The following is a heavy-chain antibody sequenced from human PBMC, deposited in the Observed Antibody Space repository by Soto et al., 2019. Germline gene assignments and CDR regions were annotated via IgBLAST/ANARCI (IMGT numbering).Heavy chain of an antibody. Sequence: SETLSLTCTVSGGSISSYYWSWIRQPPGKGLEWIGYIYYSGSTNYNPSLKSRVTISVDTSKNQFSLKLSSVTAADTAVYYCARDSSKAMVSPFDYWGQGTLVTVSS. CDR3: ARDSSKAMVSPFDY. D-gene: IGHD5-18*01. J-gene: IGHJ4*02. CDR2: IYYSGST. CDR1: GGSISSYY. V-gene: IGHV4-59*01.